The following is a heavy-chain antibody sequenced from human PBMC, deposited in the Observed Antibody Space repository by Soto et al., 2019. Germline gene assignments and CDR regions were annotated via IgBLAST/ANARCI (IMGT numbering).Heavy chain of an antibody. J-gene: IGHJ4*02. CDR1: GGSMNNYY. V-gene: IGHV4-4*07. Sequence: SETQSLTCTVSGGSMNNYYWNWIRRPAGKGLEWIGRIYTTGTTNYNPSLKSRVTMSVDTSKSQISLKLISVTAADTAVYYCARSSSSGYYFDYWGQGTLVTVSS. D-gene: IGHD3-22*01. CDR2: IYTTGTT. CDR3: ARSSSSGYYFDY.